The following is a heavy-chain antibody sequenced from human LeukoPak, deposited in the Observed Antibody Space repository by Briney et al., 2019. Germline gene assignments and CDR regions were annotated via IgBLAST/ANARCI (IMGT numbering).Heavy chain of an antibody. Sequence: GGSLRLSCAASGFPFSDYYMSWIRQASAMGLGGVSYISSSGSTIYYADSVKGRFTISRDNAKNSLYLEMNSLRAEDTAVYYCARVGLLAYCGGDCYPGGAFDIWGQGTMVTVSS. CDR2: ISSSGSTI. J-gene: IGHJ3*02. V-gene: IGHV3-11*01. CDR3: ARVGLLAYCGGDCYPGGAFDI. CDR1: GFPFSDYY. D-gene: IGHD2-21*02.